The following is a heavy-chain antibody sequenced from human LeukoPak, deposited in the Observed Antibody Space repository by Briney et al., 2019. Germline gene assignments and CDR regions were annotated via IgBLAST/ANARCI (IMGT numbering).Heavy chain of an antibody. CDR3: TTDQVGSSWPYYFDY. Sequence: GRSLRLSCAASGFTFSNAWMSWVRQAPGKGLEWVGRIKSKTDGGTTDYAAPVKGRFTISRDDSKNTLYLQMNSLKTEDTAVYYCTTDQVGSSWPYYFDYWGQGTLVTVSS. D-gene: IGHD6-13*01. J-gene: IGHJ4*02. CDR2: IKSKTDGGTT. CDR1: GFTFSNAW. V-gene: IGHV3-15*01.